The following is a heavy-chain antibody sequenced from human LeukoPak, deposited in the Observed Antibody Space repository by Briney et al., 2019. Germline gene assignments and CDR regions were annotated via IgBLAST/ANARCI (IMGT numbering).Heavy chain of an antibody. J-gene: IGHJ5*02. Sequence: SETLSLTCAVSGGSFSGYYWSWIRQSPGKGLEWIGEINDSGTTNYKPSLKSRITISIDTSKNQFSLKLSSVTAADTAVYYCARRQLLPHGWFDPWGQGTPVTVSS. CDR3: ARRQLLPHGWFDP. CDR2: INDSGTT. V-gene: IGHV4-34*01. CDR1: GGSFSGYY. D-gene: IGHD2-2*01.